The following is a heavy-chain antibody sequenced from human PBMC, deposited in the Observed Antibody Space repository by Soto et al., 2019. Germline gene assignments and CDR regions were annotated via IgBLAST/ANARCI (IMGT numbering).Heavy chain of an antibody. V-gene: IGHV3-23*01. Sequence: EVQLLESGGGLVQPGGSLRLSCAASGFTFSSYAMSWVRQAPGKGLEWVSAISGSGGSTYYADSVKGRFNIYRDNSKNKLYLQMNRLRAEDTAVYYCAKYLRREITIFGVVIIGWGQGTLVTVSS. CDR2: ISGSGGST. J-gene: IGHJ4*02. D-gene: IGHD3-3*01. CDR3: AKYLRREITIFGVVIIG. CDR1: GFTFSSYA.